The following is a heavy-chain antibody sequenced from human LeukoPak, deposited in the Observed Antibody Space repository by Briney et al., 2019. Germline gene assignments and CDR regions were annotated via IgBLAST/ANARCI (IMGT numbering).Heavy chain of an antibody. J-gene: IGHJ5*02. CDR1: GGSINTPNYY. D-gene: IGHD3-16*01. CDR3: AKDLLGGRAGDNWFDP. Sequence: PSETLSLTCTVSGGSINTPNYYWGWIRQTPGKGLEWIGNIFYSGGTYYSPSLTSRVTISLDTSRNQFSLKLNSVTAADTAVYYCAKDLLGGRAGDNWFDPWGQGTLVTVSS. CDR2: IFYSGGT. V-gene: IGHV4-39*07.